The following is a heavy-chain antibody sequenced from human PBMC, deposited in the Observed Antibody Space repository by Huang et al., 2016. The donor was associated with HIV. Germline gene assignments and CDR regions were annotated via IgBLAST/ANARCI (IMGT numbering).Heavy chain of an antibody. D-gene: IGHD4-17*01. CDR3: ARSAYGDLDY. CDR2: MNPKSGNT. Sequence: QVHLVQSGAEVKKPGASVKVSCKASGYTFTNYDINWVRQAPGRGLEWMGWMNPKSGNTGFAQSFQGRVTMTRKTSITTAYMELTGLTSEDTAVYYCARSAYGDLDYWGLGTLVIVSS. J-gene: IGHJ4*02. V-gene: IGHV1-8*02. CDR1: GYTFTNYD.